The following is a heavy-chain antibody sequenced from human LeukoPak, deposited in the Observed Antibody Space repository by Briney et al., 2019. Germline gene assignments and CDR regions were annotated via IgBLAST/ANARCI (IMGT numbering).Heavy chain of an antibody. Sequence: AGGSLRLSCAASGFTFDDYGMSWVRQAPGKGLEWVSVISSSSTYIYYADSVKGRFTISRDNAKNSLYLQMNSLRAEDTAVYYCARVSTAASLAIDYWGQGTLVTVST. V-gene: IGHV3-21*06. J-gene: IGHJ4*02. CDR3: ARVSTAASLAIDY. CDR2: ISSSSTYI. D-gene: IGHD6-13*01. CDR1: GFTFDDYG.